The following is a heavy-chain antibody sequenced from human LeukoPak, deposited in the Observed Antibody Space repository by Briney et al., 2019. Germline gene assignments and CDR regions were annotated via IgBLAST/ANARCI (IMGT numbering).Heavy chain of an antibody. D-gene: IGHD3-3*01. CDR1: GVSISSGDYY. CDR2: IYYSAST. V-gene: IGHV4-30-4*08. J-gene: IGHJ5*02. CDR3: ARELPIGVKGWFDP. Sequence: SETLSLTCTVSGVSISSGDYYWSWIRQPPGKGLEWIGYIYYSASTYYNPSLKSRVTISVDTSKNQFSLKLSSVTAADTAVYYCARELPIGVKGWFDPWGQGTLVTVSS.